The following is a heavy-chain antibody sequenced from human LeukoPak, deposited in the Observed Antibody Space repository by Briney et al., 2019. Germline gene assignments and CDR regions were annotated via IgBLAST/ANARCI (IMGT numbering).Heavy chain of an antibody. CDR2: IWYDGSNK. D-gene: IGHD4-17*01. CDR3: ARGAGTVTDY. Sequence: GRSLRLSCAASGFTFSSYGMHWLRQAPGKGLEWVAVIWYDGSNKYYADSVKGRFTVSRDNSKNTLYLQMNSLRAEDTAVYYCARGAGTVTDYWGQGTLVTVSS. V-gene: IGHV3-33*01. J-gene: IGHJ4*02. CDR1: GFTFSSYG.